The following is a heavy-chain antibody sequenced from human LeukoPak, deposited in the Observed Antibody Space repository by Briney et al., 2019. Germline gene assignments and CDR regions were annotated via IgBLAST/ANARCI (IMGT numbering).Heavy chain of an antibody. CDR3: VKDSPPRYSGSPPAY. V-gene: IGHV3-74*01. Sequence: PGGSLRLSCAASGFIFSSYWMHWVRQAPGKGLVWVSRINSDGSSTSYADSVKGRFTISRDNAKNSPYLQMNSLRADDTAVYYCVKDSPPRYSGSPPAYWGQGTLVTVSS. J-gene: IGHJ4*02. D-gene: IGHD1-26*01. CDR1: GFIFSSYW. CDR2: INSDGSST.